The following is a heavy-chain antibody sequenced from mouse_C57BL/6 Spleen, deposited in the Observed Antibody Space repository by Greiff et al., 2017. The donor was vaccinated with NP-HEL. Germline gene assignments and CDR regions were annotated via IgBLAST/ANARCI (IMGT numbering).Heavy chain of an antibody. Sequence: QVQLQQPGAELVKPGASVKLSCKASGYTFTSYWMQWVKQRPGQGLEWIGEIDPSDSYTNYNQKFKGKATLTVDTSSSTAYMQLSSLTSEDSAVYYCARWELRYYFDYWGQGTTLTVSS. CDR3: ARWELRYYFDY. J-gene: IGHJ2*01. CDR1: GYTFTSYW. V-gene: IGHV1-50*01. CDR2: IDPSDSYT. D-gene: IGHD1-1*01.